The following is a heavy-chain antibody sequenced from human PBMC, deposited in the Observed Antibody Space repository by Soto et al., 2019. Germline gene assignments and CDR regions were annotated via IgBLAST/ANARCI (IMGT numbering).Heavy chain of an antibody. Sequence: PSETLSLTCTVSGGSISSGDYYWSWIRQPPGKGLEWIGYIYYSGSTYYNPSLKSRVTISVDTSKNQFSLKLSSVTAADTAVYYCASYDSSGYYPPFDYWGQGTLVTVSS. CDR3: ASYDSSGYYPPFDY. V-gene: IGHV4-30-4*01. CDR1: GGSISSGDYY. CDR2: IYYSGST. D-gene: IGHD3-22*01. J-gene: IGHJ4*02.